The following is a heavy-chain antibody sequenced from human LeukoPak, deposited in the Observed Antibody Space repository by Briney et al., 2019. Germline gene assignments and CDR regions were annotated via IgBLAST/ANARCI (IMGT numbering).Heavy chain of an antibody. CDR1: GFTFSTYS. J-gene: IGHJ4*02. D-gene: IGHD6-19*01. CDR2: ISSSSSTI. CDR3: ARDRPYSSGEFDY. V-gene: IGHV3-48*02. Sequence: GGSLRLSCAASGFTFSTYSMNWVRQAPGKGLEWVSYISSSSSTIYYADSVKGRFTISRDNAKNLLYLQMNSLRDEDTAVYYCARDRPYSSGEFDYWGQGTLVTVSS.